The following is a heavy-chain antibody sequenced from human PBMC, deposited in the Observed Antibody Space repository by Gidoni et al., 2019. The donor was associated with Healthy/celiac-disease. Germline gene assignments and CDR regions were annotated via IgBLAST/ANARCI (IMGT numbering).Heavy chain of an antibody. CDR3: AREYYYDSSGYPPLFDY. D-gene: IGHD3-22*01. Sequence: QVQLVASGVGVVQPGRSLRLSCAASGFTFVSHGGHWVRQAPGKGLAWLAVIWYDGSNKYYADSVKGRFTISRDNSKNTLYLQMNSLRAEDTAVYYCAREYYYDSSGYPPLFDYWGQGTLVTVSS. CDR2: IWYDGSNK. J-gene: IGHJ4*02. V-gene: IGHV3-33*01. CDR1: GFTFVSHG.